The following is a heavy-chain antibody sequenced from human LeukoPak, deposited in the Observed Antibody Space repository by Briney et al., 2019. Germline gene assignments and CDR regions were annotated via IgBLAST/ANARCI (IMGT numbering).Heavy chain of an antibody. Sequence: ASMKVSCKVSGYTLTELSVHWVRQAPGKGLEWMGGFDREDDAPIYAQRFQGRVTMTGDTSTDTAYMELSSLRSEDTAVYYCAILDFYYDSSGRPLPPDWGQGTLVTVSS. J-gene: IGHJ4*02. CDR2: FDREDDAP. CDR1: GYTLTELS. D-gene: IGHD3-22*01. CDR3: AILDFYYDSSGRPLPPD. V-gene: IGHV1-24*01.